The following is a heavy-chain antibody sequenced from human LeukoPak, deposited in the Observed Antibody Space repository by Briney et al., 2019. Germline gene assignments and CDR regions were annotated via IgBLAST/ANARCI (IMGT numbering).Heavy chain of an antibody. V-gene: IGHV3-23*01. CDR1: GFTFSSYA. Sequence: PGGSLRLSCAASGFTFSSYAMSWVRQAPGKGLEWVSVISGSGDSTYYADSVKGRFTISRDNSKNTLYLQMNSLRAEDTAVYYCYATIAARIWGQGTMVTVSS. D-gene: IGHD6-13*01. J-gene: IGHJ3*02. CDR2: ISGSGDST. CDR3: YATIAARI.